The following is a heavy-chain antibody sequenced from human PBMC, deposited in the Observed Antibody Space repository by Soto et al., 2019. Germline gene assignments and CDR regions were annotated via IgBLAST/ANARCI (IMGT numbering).Heavy chain of an antibody. V-gene: IGHV3-30-3*01. CDR3: ARGALGHYDILTGPPGGFDY. Sequence: VQLVESGGGVVQPGRSLRLSCAASGFTFSSYAMHWVRQAPGKGLEWVAVISYDGSNKYYADSVKGRFTISRDNSKNTLYLQMNSLRAEDTAVYYCARGALGHYDILTGPPGGFDYWGQGTLVTVSS. CDR1: GFTFSSYA. J-gene: IGHJ4*02. CDR2: ISYDGSNK. D-gene: IGHD3-9*01.